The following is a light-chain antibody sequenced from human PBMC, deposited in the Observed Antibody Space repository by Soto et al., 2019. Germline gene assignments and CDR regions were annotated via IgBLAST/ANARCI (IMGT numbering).Light chain of an antibody. V-gene: IGLV1-40*01. Sequence: QSVLTQPPSVSGAPGQRVTISCTGSSSNIGAGYDVHWYQQRPGTAPKLLISGNTNRPSGVPDRFSGSKSGTSASLAITGLQAEDEAYYYCQSYDSSLSGSYVFGTGTKVTVL. CDR2: GNT. J-gene: IGLJ1*01. CDR3: QSYDSSLSGSYV. CDR1: SSNIGAGYD.